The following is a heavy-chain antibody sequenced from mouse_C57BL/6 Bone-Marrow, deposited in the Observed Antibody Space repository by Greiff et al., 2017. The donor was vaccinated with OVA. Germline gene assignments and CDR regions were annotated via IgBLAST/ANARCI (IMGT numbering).Heavy chain of an antibody. V-gene: IGHV1-61*01. CDR2: IYPSDSET. CDR3: ARAGYYFDY. CDR1: GYTFTSYW. J-gene: IGHJ2*01. Sequence: QVQLQQPGAELVRPGSSVKLSCKASGYTFTSYWMAWVKQRPGQGLEWIGNIYPSDSETHYNQKFKDKATLTVDKSSSTAYMQLSSLTSEDSAVYYCARAGYYFDYWGQGTTLTVSS.